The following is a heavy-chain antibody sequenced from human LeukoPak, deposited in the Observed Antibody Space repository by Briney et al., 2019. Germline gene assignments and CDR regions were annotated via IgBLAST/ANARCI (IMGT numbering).Heavy chain of an antibody. D-gene: IGHD5-18*01. CDR1: GYTFTAYY. CDR2: INPASGGT. V-gene: IGHV1-2*02. CDR3: ARAGGGYSSGWGAFDI. J-gene: IGHJ3*02. Sequence: ASVKVSCKASGYTFTAYYIHCVRQAPGQGLEWMGWINPASGGTSYAQKFQGRVTMTSDTSISTAYMELSRLRSDDTAVYFCARAGGGYSSGWGAFDIWGQGTMVTVSS.